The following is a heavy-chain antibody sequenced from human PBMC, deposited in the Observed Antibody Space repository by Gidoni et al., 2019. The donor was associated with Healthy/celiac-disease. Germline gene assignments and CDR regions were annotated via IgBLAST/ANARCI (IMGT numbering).Heavy chain of an antibody. CDR3: ARGGLGELHAWFDP. J-gene: IGHJ5*02. Sequence: QVPLVESGGGLVKPGGSLRLSCAASGFTFSYYYLSWIRQAPGKGLGWVSYISSSSMYTHSADCVKGRFPISRDNANNSLYLQMKSLRAEDTAVYYCARGGLGELHAWFDPWGQGTLVTVSS. CDR1: GFTFSYYY. V-gene: IGHV3-11*05. CDR2: ISSSSMYT. D-gene: IGHD3-16*01.